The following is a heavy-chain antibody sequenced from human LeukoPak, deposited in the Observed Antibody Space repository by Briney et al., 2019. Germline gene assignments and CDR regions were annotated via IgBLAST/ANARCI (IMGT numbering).Heavy chain of an antibody. CDR1: GFTVSSTY. J-gene: IGHJ4*02. CDR3: ARGRPAHYFDS. Sequence: GGSLKLSCAASGFTVSSTYLTWVRQAPGKGLEWLSVIYSGGYTYYADSVKGRFFISRDISENMVYLQMNSLSVEDTAVYFCARGRPAHYFDSWGPGTLVTVS. V-gene: IGHV3-66*01. D-gene: IGHD6-6*01. CDR2: IYSGGYT.